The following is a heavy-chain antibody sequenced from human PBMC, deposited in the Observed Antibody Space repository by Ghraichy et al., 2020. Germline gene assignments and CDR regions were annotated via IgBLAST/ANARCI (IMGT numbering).Heavy chain of an antibody. Sequence: SCAASGFTFSSYEMNWVRQAPGKGLEWVSYISSSGSTIYYADSVKGRFTISRDNAKNSLYLQMNSLRAEDTAVYYCARVGNYYGHDYWGQGTLVTVSS. V-gene: IGHV3-48*03. J-gene: IGHJ4*02. CDR2: ISSSGSTI. D-gene: IGHD1-26*01. CDR3: ARVGNYYGHDY. CDR1: GFTFSSYE.